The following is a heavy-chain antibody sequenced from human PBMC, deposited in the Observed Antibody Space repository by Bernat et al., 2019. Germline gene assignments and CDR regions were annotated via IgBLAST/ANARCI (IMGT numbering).Heavy chain of an antibody. V-gene: IGHV1-69*04. Sequence: QVQLVQSGAEVKKPGSSVKVSCKASGGTFSSYAISWVRQATGQGLEWMGRISPSLGIANYAQKFQGRVTITADKSTSTAYMELSSLRSEYTAVYYCARGVVGATLGDDAFDIWGQGTMVTVSS. CDR2: ISPSLGIA. D-gene: IGHD1-26*01. CDR1: GGTFSSYA. CDR3: ARGVVGATLGDDAFDI. J-gene: IGHJ3*02.